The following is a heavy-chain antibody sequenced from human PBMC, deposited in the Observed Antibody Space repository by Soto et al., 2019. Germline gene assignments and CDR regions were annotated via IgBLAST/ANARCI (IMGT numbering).Heavy chain of an antibody. J-gene: IGHJ1*01. D-gene: IGHD6-13*01. CDR2: IYYSGST. Sequence: SETLSLTCTVSGGSISSGGYYWSWIRQHPGKGLEWIGYIYYSGSTYYNPSLKSRVTISVDTSKNPFSLKLSSVTAADTAVYYCAGEPRGIAVAGTPIIGYFQHWGQGTLVTVSS. CDR1: GGSISSGGYY. V-gene: IGHV4-31*03. CDR3: AGEPRGIAVAGTPIIGYFQH.